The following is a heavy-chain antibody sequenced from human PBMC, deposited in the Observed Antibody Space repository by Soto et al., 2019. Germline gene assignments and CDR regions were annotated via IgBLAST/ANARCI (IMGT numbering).Heavy chain of an antibody. CDR3: VRGWIADQHVGYLQS. D-gene: IGHD1-26*01. CDR1: GFTFSRYW. J-gene: IGHJ5*02. Sequence: EVQLVESGGGLVQPGGSLRLSCAASGFTFSRYWMHWVRQAPGKGLVWVSRISSDGRDKIYADFVKGRFTISRDNAENMLYLQMNSLTADDSAIYYCVRGWIADQHVGYLQSWGRGTQVSVSA. V-gene: IGHV3-74*01. CDR2: ISSDGRDK.